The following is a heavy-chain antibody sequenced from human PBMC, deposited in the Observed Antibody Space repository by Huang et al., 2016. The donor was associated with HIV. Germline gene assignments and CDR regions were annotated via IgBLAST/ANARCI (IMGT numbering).Heavy chain of an antibody. Sequence: QERLVESGGGVVQPGRSLRLSCAASGFTFSSYAMHWVRQDPGKGLEWVEVISYDGSNQQYVDSVKGRFTIARDNSKKMLYLQMNSLRMGDTAVYYCARGSAGVLWFGEMWGQGTLVTVSS. D-gene: IGHD3-10*01. V-gene: IGHV3-30*04. CDR2: ISYDGSNQ. CDR3: ARGSAGVLWFGEM. J-gene: IGHJ4*02. CDR1: GFTFSSYA.